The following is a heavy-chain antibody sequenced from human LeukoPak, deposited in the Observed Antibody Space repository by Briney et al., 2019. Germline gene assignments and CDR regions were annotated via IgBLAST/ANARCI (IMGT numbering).Heavy chain of an antibody. CDR3: AREGTVGATIN. Sequence: PSETLSLTCTVSGYSISSGYYWGWIRQPPGKGLEWIGNIYHSGSSYYNPSLKSRVTISVDTSKNQFSLKLSSVTAADTAVYYCAREGTVGATINWGQGTLVTVSS. V-gene: IGHV4-38-2*02. D-gene: IGHD1-26*01. CDR2: IYHSGSS. J-gene: IGHJ4*02. CDR1: GYSISSGYY.